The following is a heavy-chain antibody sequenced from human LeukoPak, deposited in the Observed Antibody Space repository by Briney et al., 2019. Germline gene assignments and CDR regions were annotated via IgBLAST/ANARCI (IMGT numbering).Heavy chain of an antibody. CDR1: GGSFSGYY. Sequence: SETLSLTCAVYGGSFSGYYWSWIRQPPGKGLEWIGEINHSGSTNYSPSLKSRVTISVDTSKNQFSLKLSSVTAVDTAVYYCARRSAHYYDSSGYYYALNYYYMDVWGKGTTVTVSS. V-gene: IGHV4-34*01. D-gene: IGHD3-22*01. J-gene: IGHJ6*03. CDR2: INHSGST. CDR3: ARRSAHYYDSSGYYYALNYYYMDV.